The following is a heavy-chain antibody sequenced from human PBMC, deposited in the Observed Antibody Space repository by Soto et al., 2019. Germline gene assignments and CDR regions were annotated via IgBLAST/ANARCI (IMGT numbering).Heavy chain of an antibody. Sequence: QVKLVESGGGVVQPGRSLRLSCAASGFPFSNYAMHWVRQAPGKGLEWLGHISYNGRDEYYADSVQGRFTFSRDNSQNTLYLQMNSLRAEDTADYYCARDNIGFQYGNAFDFWGQGTRVTVFS. J-gene: IGHJ3*01. D-gene: IGHD2-2*01. CDR3: ARDNIGFQYGNAFDF. CDR1: GFPFSNYA. CDR2: ISYNGRDE. V-gene: IGHV3-30*04.